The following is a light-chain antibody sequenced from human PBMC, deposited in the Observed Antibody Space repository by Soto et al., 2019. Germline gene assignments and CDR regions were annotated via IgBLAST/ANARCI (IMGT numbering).Light chain of an antibody. CDR3: PQYYSYST. CDR2: AAS. J-gene: IGKJ1*01. CDR1: QGISSY. V-gene: IGKV1-8*01. Sequence: AIRMTQSPSSLSASTGDRVTITCRASQGISSYLAWYQQKPGKAPKLLIYAASTLQSGVPSRFSGSGSGTDFTLTISCLQSEDFATYYCPQYYSYSTFGQGTKVEIK.